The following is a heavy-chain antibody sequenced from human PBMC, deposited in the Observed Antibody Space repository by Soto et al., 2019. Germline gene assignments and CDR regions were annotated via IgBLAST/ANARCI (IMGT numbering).Heavy chain of an antibody. D-gene: IGHD6-25*01. CDR3: ARSGYGGNSLHYYGMDV. J-gene: IGHJ6*02. CDR1: GYTFTSYG. V-gene: IGHV1-18*01. CDR2: ISAYNGNT. Sequence: QVQLVQSGAEVKKPGASVKVSCKASGYTFTSYGISWVRQAPGQGLEWMGWISAYNGNTNYAQKLQGRVTMTTDTATSTAYMELRSLRSDDTAVYYCARSGYGGNSLHYYGMDVWGQGTTVTVSS.